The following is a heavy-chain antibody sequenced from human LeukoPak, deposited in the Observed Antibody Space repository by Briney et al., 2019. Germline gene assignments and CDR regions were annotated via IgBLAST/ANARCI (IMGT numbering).Heavy chain of an antibody. CDR1: GFTFSSYS. CDR2: ISSSSSMI. J-gene: IGHJ4*02. CDR3: ARDYGDLPARVPYFDY. Sequence: GGSLRLSCAASGFTFSSYSMNWVRQAPGKGLEWVSYISSSSSMIYYADSVKVRFTISRDNAKNSLYLQMKSLRDEDTAIYYCARDYGDLPARVPYFDYWGQGTLVTVSS. D-gene: IGHD4-17*01. V-gene: IGHV3-48*02.